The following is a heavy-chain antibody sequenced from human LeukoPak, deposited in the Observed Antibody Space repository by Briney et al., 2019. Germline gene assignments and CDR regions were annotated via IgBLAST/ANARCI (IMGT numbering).Heavy chain of an antibody. Sequence: KPSETLSLTCTVSSGSIGSSSNYWGSIRQAPGKGLEWIGNVYYSGSTFYNPSLKSRVTISVDTSKNQFSLKLRSVPAADTAIYYCGRASFNVVFVNWFDPWGQGTLVTVSS. CDR3: GRASFNVVFVNWFDP. J-gene: IGHJ5*02. CDR2: VYYSGST. CDR1: SGSIGSSSNY. D-gene: IGHD2-8*01. V-gene: IGHV4-39*01.